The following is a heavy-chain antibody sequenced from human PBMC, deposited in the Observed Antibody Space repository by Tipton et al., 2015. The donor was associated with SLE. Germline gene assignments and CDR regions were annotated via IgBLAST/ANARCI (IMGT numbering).Heavy chain of an antibody. CDR2: IHYSGNT. Sequence: LRLSCTVSGASLRSSDYYWSWIRQHPGKGLEWIGYIHYSGNTYYNPSLKSRVTISVDTSKNQFSLKLSSVTAADTAVYYCAGGIAVAGPGYWGQGMLVTVSS. CDR3: AGGIAVAGPGY. V-gene: IGHV4-31*03. D-gene: IGHD6-19*01. J-gene: IGHJ4*02. CDR1: GASLRSSDYY.